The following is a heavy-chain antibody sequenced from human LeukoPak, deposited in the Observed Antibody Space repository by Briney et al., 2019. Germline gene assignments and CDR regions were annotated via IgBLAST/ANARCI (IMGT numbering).Heavy chain of an antibody. CDR1: GYSFSSFY. CDR3: TRAESDWPPYIDY. V-gene: IGHV1-18*01. J-gene: IGHJ4*02. CDR2: ISAYNGKT. Sequence: GASVKVPCKASGYSFSSFYISWVRQAPGQGLEWLGWISAYNGKTSYAQKLQGRVSVTTDTSASTAYMELWSLTSDDTAVYWCTRAESDWPPYIDYWGQGTLVTVSS. D-gene: IGHD3-9*01.